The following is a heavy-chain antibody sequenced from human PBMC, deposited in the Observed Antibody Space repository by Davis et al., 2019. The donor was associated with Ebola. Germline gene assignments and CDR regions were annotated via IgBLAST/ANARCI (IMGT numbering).Heavy chain of an antibody. CDR3: TTPGGQDSGYDVFDI. CDR2: IVVDGGYT. J-gene: IGHJ3*02. V-gene: IGHV1-58*02. D-gene: IGHD5-12*01. CDR1: ALTSITSA. Sequence: SVKVSCKASALTSITSAMQWVRQARGQRLEWIGWIVVDGGYTNYAQKFQGRVTVTRDTSTTTVYMDLSSLRSEDTALYYCTTPGGQDSGYDVFDIWGQGTMVTVSS.